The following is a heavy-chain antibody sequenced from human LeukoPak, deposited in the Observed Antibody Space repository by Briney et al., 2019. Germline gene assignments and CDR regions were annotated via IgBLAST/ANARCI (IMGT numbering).Heavy chain of an antibody. CDR1: AYTFTDYY. J-gene: IGHJ3*02. CDR2: IDPNNEDT. Sequence: ASVKVSCKASAYTFTDYYLHWVRQAPGQSPGCMGWIDPNNEDTDYAQKFQGRVTMTRVRSTSTAYMELSRLTSDDTAVYYCARRSRNGLDAFDIWGLGTMVTVSS. D-gene: IGHD2-8*01. V-gene: IGHV1-2*02. CDR3: ARRSRNGLDAFDI.